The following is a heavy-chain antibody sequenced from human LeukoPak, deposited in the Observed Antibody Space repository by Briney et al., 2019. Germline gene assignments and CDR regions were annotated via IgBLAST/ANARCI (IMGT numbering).Heavy chain of an antibody. CDR2: ISGSSKHR. J-gene: IGHJ4*02. V-gene: IGHV3-21*01. D-gene: IGHD3-22*01. CDR3: VRDQRYYYDSSGTYYFDY. CDR1: GFTFTSYS. Sequence: GGSLRLSCAASGFTFTSYSMNWVRQAPGKGLEWVSSISGSSKHRYYADSVKGRFTISRDNAESSLYLQINSLRAEDTAVYYCVRDQRYYYDSSGTYYFDYWGQGTLVTVSS.